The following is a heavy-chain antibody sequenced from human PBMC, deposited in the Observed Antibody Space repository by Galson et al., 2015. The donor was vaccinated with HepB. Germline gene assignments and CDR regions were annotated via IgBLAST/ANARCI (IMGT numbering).Heavy chain of an antibody. CDR2: INTSTGNP. CDR3: ARHGGNAYYYGMDV. D-gene: IGHD4-23*01. Sequence: SVKVSCKASGYTFTSYAMNWVRQAPGQGLEWMGWINTSTGNPTYAQGFTGRFVFSLDTSVSTAYLQISSLKAEDTAVYYCARHGGNAYYYGMDVWGQGTTVTVSS. V-gene: IGHV7-4-1*02. J-gene: IGHJ6*02. CDR1: GYTFTSYA.